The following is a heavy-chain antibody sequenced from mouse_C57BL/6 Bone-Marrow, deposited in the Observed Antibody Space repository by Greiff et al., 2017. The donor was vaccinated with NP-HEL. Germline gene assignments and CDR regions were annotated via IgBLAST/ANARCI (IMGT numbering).Heavy chain of an antibody. CDR3: ARPITSYAMDY. D-gene: IGHD1-1*01. V-gene: IGHV5-17*01. Sequence: EVKLMESGGGLVKPGGSLKLSCAASGFTFSDYGMHWVRQAPEKGLEWVAYISSGSSTIYYADTVKGRFTISRDNAKNTLFLQMTSLRSEDTAMYYCARPITSYAMDYWGQGTSVTVSS. CDR2: ISSGSSTI. CDR1: GFTFSDYG. J-gene: IGHJ4*01.